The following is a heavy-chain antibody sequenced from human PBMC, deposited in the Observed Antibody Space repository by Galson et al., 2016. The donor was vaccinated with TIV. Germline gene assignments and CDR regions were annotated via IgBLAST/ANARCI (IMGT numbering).Heavy chain of an antibody. CDR1: GYTFTSYG. CDR2: ISTYNGNT. V-gene: IGHV1-18*01. D-gene: IGHD3-10*01. J-gene: IGHJ4*02. Sequence: SVKVSCKASGYTFTSYGFGWVRQAPGQGLEWMGWISTYNGNTNYAQKFQGRVTLTTETSTSTASMELRGLTSDDTAVYYCAEDPDMVYGNSDFDSWGQGTLVTVSS. CDR3: AEDPDMVYGNSDFDS.